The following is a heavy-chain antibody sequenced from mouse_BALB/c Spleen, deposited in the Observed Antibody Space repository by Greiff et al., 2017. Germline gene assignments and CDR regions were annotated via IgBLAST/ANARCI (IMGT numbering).Heavy chain of an antibody. Sequence: VQLQQSGPGLVQPSQSLSLTCTVSGFSLTSSGVHWVRQSPGKGLEWLGVIWSGGSTDYNAAFISRLSISKDNSKSPVFFKMNSLQANDTAIYYCARNGGYYGYYAMDYWGQGTSVTVSS. CDR1: GFSLTSSG. CDR3: ARNGGYYGYYAMDY. V-gene: IGHV2-2*02. D-gene: IGHD2-3*01. J-gene: IGHJ4*01. CDR2: IWSGGST.